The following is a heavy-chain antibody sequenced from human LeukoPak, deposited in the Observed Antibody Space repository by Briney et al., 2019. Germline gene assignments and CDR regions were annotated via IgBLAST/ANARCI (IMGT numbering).Heavy chain of an antibody. V-gene: IGHV3-30-3*01. CDR2: ISYDGSNK. J-gene: IGHJ3*02. CDR3: ARGVERWLQLIAFDI. D-gene: IGHD5-24*01. CDR1: GFTFSAYF. Sequence: GGSLRLSCSASGFTFSAYFMHWVRQAPGKGLEWVAVISYDGSNKYYADSVKGRFTISRDNSKNTLYLQMNSLRAEDTAVYYCARGVERWLQLIAFDIWGQGTMVTVSS.